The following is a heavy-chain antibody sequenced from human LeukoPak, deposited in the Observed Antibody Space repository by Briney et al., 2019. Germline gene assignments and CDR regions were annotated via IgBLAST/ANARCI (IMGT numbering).Heavy chain of an antibody. J-gene: IGHJ4*02. CDR2: ISGSGTYI. Sequence: GGSLRLSCAASGFTFSSYWMSWVRQAPGKGLEWVSSISGSGTYIYYTDSVKGRFTISRDNAKNSLYLQMNSLSAEDTAVYYCARGGGSIDYWGQGTLVTVSS. CDR3: ARGGGSIDY. D-gene: IGHD2-15*01. CDR1: GFTFSSYW. V-gene: IGHV3-21*01.